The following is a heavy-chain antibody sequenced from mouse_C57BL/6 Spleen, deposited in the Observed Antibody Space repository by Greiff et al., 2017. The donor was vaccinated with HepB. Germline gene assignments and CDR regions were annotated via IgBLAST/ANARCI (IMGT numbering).Heavy chain of an antibody. CDR2: ISDGGSYT. CDR3: ARGLPFDY. Sequence: DVKLVESGGGLVKPGGSLKLSCAASGFTFSSYAMSWVRQTPEKRLEWVATISDGGSYTYYPDNVKGRFTISRDNAKNNLYLQMSHLKSEDTAMYYCARGLPFDYWGQGTTLTVSS. CDR1: GFTFSSYA. V-gene: IGHV5-4*03. D-gene: IGHD3-1*01. J-gene: IGHJ2*01.